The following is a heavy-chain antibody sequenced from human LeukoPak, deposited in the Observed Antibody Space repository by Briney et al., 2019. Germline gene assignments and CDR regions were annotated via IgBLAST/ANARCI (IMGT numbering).Heavy chain of an antibody. Sequence: QTLTCTVSGGSISSNYWSWIRHPQGSGLGWTGYIYYSASANYNPSLKSRDTISVDTSKNQVSPKLSSVTPADTAVYYCARQAASLTAFDYWGQGTLVTVSS. CDR2: IYYSASA. CDR1: GGSISSNY. J-gene: IGHJ4*02. CDR3: ARQAASLTAFDY. V-gene: IGHV4-59*08. D-gene: IGHD7-27*01.